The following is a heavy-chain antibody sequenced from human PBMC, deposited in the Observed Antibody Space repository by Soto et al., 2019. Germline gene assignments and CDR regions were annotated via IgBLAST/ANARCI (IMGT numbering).Heavy chain of an antibody. V-gene: IGHV1-46*01. D-gene: IGHD3-22*01. CDR1: GYTFTNYY. Sequence: QVQLVQSGAEVKKPGASVKVSCKASGYTFTNYYVHWVRQAPGQGLERMGVINPSGGRTSYAQDFQGRVTMTKDPYTRTDFMKLSRLRSYDTDIYYCGRGPHFTTVGHTFDLWGQGRMGTVAS. J-gene: IGHJ3*01. CDR2: INPSGGRT. CDR3: GRGPHFTTVGHTFDL.